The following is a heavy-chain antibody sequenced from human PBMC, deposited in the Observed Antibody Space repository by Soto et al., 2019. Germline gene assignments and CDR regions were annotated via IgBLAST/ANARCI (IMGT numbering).Heavy chain of an antibody. V-gene: IGHV4-59*08. CDR3: ARHWDWGSLGY. J-gene: IGHJ4*02. Sequence: SETLSLTCTVSGGSISSDYWSWIRQPPGKGLEWIGYIYYSGSINYNPSLESRVAISVDTSKNQFSLKLTSVTAADTAVYHCARHWDWGSLGYWGQGTLVTVPQ. CDR2: IYYSGSI. CDR1: GGSISSDY. D-gene: IGHD3-16*01.